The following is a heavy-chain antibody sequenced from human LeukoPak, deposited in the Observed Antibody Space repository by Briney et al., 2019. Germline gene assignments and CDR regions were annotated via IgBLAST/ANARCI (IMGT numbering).Heavy chain of an antibody. CDR3: ARDSGSLVYKNYFYYGMEA. CDR2: IYSGGNT. D-gene: IGHD3-10*01. J-gene: IGHJ6*02. V-gene: IGHV3-66*01. Sequence: GGSLRLSCAASGFTVSSNYMNCVRQAPGKGLEWVSIIYSGGNTYYADSVKGRFTISTDNSKNTMNLQMNSLRAEDTAVYSCARDSGSLVYKNYFYYGMEAWGPGTPVTVSS. CDR1: GFTVSSNY.